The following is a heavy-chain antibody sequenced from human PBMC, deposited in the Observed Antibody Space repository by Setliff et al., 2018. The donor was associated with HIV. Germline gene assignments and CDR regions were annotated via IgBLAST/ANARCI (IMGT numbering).Heavy chain of an antibody. CDR3: ARGRLSWSPDF. Sequence: ASVKVSCKASGYSFTTYGISWVRQAPGQGLEWVGWMNPNSGRAGSAQMFQGRLTMTRDTSTSTAYMELSSLTSDDTAIYYCARGRLSWSPDFWGQGTLVTVSS. J-gene: IGHJ4*02. CDR1: GYSFTTYG. V-gene: IGHV1-8*01. CDR2: MNPNSGRA.